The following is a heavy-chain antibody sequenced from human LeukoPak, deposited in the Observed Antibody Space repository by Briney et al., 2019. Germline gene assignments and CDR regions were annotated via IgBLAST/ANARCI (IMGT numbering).Heavy chain of an antibody. D-gene: IGHD6-19*01. CDR1: GYTFTGYE. V-gene: IGHV1-2*06. Sequence: GASVKVSCKASGYTFTGYEMHWVRQAPGQGLEWMGRINPDSGGTNYAQKFQGRVTMTRDTSIGTAYMELSRLRSDDTAVYYCARDQYGSGWYGLWGQGTLVTVSS. CDR3: ARDQYGSGWYGL. J-gene: IGHJ4*02. CDR2: INPDSGGT.